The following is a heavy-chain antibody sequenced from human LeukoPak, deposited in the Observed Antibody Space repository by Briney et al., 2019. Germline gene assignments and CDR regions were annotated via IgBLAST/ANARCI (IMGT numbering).Heavy chain of an antibody. CDR3: ATDSSGWASYYFDY. J-gene: IGHJ4*02. CDR2: FDPEDGET. CDR1: GYTLTELS. D-gene: IGHD6-19*01. V-gene: IGHV1-24*01. Sequence: WASVKVSCKVSGYTLTELSMHWVRQAPGKGLEWMGGFDPEDGETIYAQKFQGRVTTTEDTSTDTAYMELSSLRSEDTAVYYCATDSSGWASYYFDYWGQGTLVTVSS.